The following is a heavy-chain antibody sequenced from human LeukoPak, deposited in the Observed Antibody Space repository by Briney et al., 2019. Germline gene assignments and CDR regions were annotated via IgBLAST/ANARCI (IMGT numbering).Heavy chain of an antibody. D-gene: IGHD6-19*01. J-gene: IGHJ4*02. Sequence: PGGSLRLSCAASGFTFHNYAMHWVRQAPGKGLEWVSLIKGNGDTTYNADSVKGRFTISRDNSKNSLYLQINSLRTEDTALYYCAKDIGSGWSFDYWGPGTLVTVSS. CDR1: GFTFHNYA. V-gene: IGHV3-43*02. CDR2: IKGNGDTT. CDR3: AKDIGSGWSFDY.